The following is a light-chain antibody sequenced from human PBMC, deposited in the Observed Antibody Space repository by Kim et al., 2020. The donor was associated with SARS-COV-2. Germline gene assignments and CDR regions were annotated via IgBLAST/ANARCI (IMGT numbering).Light chain of an antibody. V-gene: IGKV1-27*01. CDR1: QSISNY. J-gene: IGKJ1*01. Sequence: ASVGDRVTITCRASQSISNYLVWYQQKPGKVPKLLIYAAPALQSGVPSRFSGSGSGTDFNFTISSLRPEDVATYYCQKYNSAPWTFGQGTKVDIK. CDR2: AAP. CDR3: QKYNSAPWT.